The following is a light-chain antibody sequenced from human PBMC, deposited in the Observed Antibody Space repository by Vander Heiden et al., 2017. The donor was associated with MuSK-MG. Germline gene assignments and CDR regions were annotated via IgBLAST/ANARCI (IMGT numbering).Light chain of an antibody. CDR3: QHDDSLPCT. J-gene: IGKJ2*02. V-gene: IGKV1-33*01. CDR1: QDISNY. CDR2: DAS. Sequence: DIQMTQSPSSLSASVGDRVTITCQASQDISNYLNWYQQKPGKAPKLLISDASNLETGVPSRFSESGSGTDFTFSISSLHPVDVTTYYCQHDDSLPCTFGQGTKLEIK.